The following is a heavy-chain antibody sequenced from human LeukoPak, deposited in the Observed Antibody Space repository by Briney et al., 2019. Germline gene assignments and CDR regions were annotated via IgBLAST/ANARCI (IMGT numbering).Heavy chain of an antibody. CDR1: GYTFTGYY. V-gene: IGHV1-2*02. Sequence: ASVKVSCKASGYTFTGYYMHWVRQAPGQGLEWMGWINPNSGGTNYAQKFQGRVTMTRDTSISTAYMELSRLRSDDTAVYYCARDKISLWFGGLHNWFDPWGQGTLVTVSS. CDR3: ARDKISLWFGGLHNWFDP. D-gene: IGHD3-10*01. CDR2: INPNSGGT. J-gene: IGHJ5*02.